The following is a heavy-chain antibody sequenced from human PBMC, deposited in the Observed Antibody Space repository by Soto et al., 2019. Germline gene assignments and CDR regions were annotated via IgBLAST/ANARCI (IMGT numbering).Heavy chain of an antibody. CDR1: GFSLNTRGMC. CDR2: IDWDEDT. CDR3: ARTSYGPPPTFDI. J-gene: IGHJ3*02. D-gene: IGHD4-17*01. V-gene: IGHV2-70*01. Sequence: SGPTLGNPTQTLTLTCTFSGFSLNTRGMCISWIRQPPGRALEWLALIDWDEDTYYSTFLKTRLTISKDTSKNQVVLTMTNMDPMDSATYYCARTSYGPPPTFDIWGQRTKVIVSS.